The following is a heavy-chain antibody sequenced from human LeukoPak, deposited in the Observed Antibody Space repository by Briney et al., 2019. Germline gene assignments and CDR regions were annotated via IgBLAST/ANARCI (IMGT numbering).Heavy chain of an antibody. CDR3: ARGPYYYGSGSYSFEFDY. D-gene: IGHD3-10*01. CDR1: GGSFSGYY. J-gene: IGHJ4*02. Sequence: SETLSLTCAVYGGSFSGYYWSWIRQPPGKGLEWIGEINHSGSTNYNPPLKSRVTISVDTSKNQFSLKPSSVTAADTAVYYCARGPYYYGSGSYSFEFDYWGQGTLVTVSS. CDR2: INHSGST. V-gene: IGHV4-34*01.